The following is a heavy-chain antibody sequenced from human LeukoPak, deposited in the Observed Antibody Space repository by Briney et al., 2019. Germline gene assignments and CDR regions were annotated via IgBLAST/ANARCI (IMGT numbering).Heavy chain of an antibody. CDR2: ISSSSSTI. D-gene: IGHD3-16*02. Sequence: GGSLRLSCAASGFTFSSYRMNWVRQAPGKGLEWVSYISSSSSTIYYADSVKGRFTISRDNAKNSLYLQMNSLIDEDTAVYYCARDVNDYVWGSYRYTEWFDPWGQGTLVTVSS. V-gene: IGHV3-48*02. CDR1: GFTFSSYR. J-gene: IGHJ5*02. CDR3: ARDVNDYVWGSYRYTEWFDP.